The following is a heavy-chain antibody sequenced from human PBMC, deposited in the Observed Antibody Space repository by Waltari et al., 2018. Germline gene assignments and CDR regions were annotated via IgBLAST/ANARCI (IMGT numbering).Heavy chain of an antibody. J-gene: IGHJ4*02. CDR1: GFSFSDYY. CDR2: ISGSGSTV. V-gene: IGHV3-11*01. D-gene: IGHD3-10*01. CDR3: TRPPGDRRRDY. Sequence: QVQLVDSGGGLVKPGGSLRLSCAASGFSFSDYYMGWLRQAPGKGLEWISYISGSGSTVYYADPVKGRFSISRDNGKNSLYLQMNSLRAEDTAVYYCTRPPGDRRRDYWGQGTLVTVSS.